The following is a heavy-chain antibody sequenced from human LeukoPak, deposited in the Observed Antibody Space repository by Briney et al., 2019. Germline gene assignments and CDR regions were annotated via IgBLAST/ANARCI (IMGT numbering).Heavy chain of an antibody. V-gene: IGHV3-21*01. Sequence: GGSLRLPCAASGFTFSSYSMNWVRQAPGKGLEWVSSISSSSSYIYYADSVKGRFTISRDNAKNSLYLQMNSLRAEDTAVYYCARAMIVGNRAFDIWGQGTMVTVSS. CDR2: ISSSSSYI. CDR3: ARAMIVGNRAFDI. CDR1: GFTFSSYS. J-gene: IGHJ3*02. D-gene: IGHD3-22*01.